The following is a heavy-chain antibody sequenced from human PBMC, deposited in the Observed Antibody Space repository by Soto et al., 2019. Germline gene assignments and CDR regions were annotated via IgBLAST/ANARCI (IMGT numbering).Heavy chain of an antibody. D-gene: IGHD1-7*01. CDR1: GGSISSYR. V-gene: IGHV4-4*07. J-gene: IGHJ5*02. CDR3: GRESGETWDYEAS. Sequence: SETLSLTCTVSGGSISSYRWSWIRQPAGKGLEWIGRLNTYGNTHYNPSLKSRVTVSVDTSRNQFFLTLRSVTAADSAVYHCGRESGETWDYEASWGQGTPVTVS. CDR2: LNTYGNT.